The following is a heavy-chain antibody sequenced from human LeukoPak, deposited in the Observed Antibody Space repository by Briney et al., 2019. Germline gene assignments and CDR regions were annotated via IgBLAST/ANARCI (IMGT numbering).Heavy chain of an antibody. CDR3: ARLPYSSGWYEDAFDI. V-gene: IGHV4-31*03. J-gene: IGHJ3*02. CDR2: IYYSGST. Sequence: SETLSLTCTVSGGSISSGGYYWSWIRQHPGKGLEWIGYIYYSGSTYYNPSLKSRVTISVDTSKNQFSLKLSSVTAADTAVYHCARLPYSSGWYEDAFDIWGQGTMVTVSS. CDR1: GGSISSGGYY. D-gene: IGHD6-19*01.